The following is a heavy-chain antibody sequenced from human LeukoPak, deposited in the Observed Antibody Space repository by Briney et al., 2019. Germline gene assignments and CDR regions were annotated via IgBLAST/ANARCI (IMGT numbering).Heavy chain of an antibody. CDR1: GGSISSGVYY. CDR2: IYYSGST. D-gene: IGHD2-15*01. CDR3: ARGHNYCSGGSCYAPDDAFDI. V-gene: IGHV4-30-4*08. Sequence: SETLSLTCTVSGGSISSGVYYWSWIRQPPGKGLEWIGYIYYSGSTYSNPSLKSRVTISVDTSKNQFSLKLSSVTAADTAVYYCARGHNYCSGGSCYAPDDAFDIWGQGTMVTVSS. J-gene: IGHJ3*02.